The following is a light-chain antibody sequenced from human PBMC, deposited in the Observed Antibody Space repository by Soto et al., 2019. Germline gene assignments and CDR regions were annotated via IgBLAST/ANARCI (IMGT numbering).Light chain of an antibody. V-gene: IGKV3-20*01. J-gene: IGKJ1*01. Sequence: EIVLTQSPGTLSLSPGERATLSCRASQSVRSSYLAWYQQKLGQAPRLLIYGVSNRDTGLPDRFSGSGSGTDFTLTISRLESEDFAVYYCQQYGTSPRTFGQGTKVEIK. CDR2: GVS. CDR1: QSVRSSY. CDR3: QQYGTSPRT.